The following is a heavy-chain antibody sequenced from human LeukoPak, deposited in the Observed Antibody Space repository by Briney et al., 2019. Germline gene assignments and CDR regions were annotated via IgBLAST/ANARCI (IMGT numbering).Heavy chain of an antibody. CDR1: GFTFSSYA. Sequence: GGSLRLSCAASGFTFSSYAMSWVRQAPGKGLEWVSAISGSGGSTFSADSVKGRFTISRDNSKNTLYLQMNSLRAEDTAVYYCAKQESWSNFDSWGQGTLVTVSS. V-gene: IGHV3-23*01. CDR3: AKQESWSNFDS. J-gene: IGHJ4*02. CDR2: ISGSGGST. D-gene: IGHD2-15*01.